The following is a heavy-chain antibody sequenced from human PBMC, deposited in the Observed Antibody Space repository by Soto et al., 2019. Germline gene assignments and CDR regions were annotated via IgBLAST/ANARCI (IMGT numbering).Heavy chain of an antibody. J-gene: IGHJ5*02. CDR2: IIPILGIA. CDR1: GGTFSSYT. V-gene: IGHV1-69*02. CDR3: VSGMVRGVTSWFDP. Sequence: QVQLVQSGAEVKKPGSSVKVSCKASGGTFSSYTISWVRQAPGQGLEWMGRIIPILGIANYAQKFQGRVTITADKSTSTAYLELSSLRSEDTAVYYCVSGMVRGVTSWFDPWGQGTLVTVSS. D-gene: IGHD3-10*01.